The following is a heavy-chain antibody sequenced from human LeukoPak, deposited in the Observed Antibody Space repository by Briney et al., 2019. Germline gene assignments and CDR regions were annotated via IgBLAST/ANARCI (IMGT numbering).Heavy chain of an antibody. J-gene: IGHJ4*02. V-gene: IGHV1-18*01. D-gene: IGHD4-17*01. CDR2: ISAYNGNT. Sequence: VASVKVSCKASGYTFTSYGISWVRQAPGQGLEWMGWISAYNGNTNYAQKLQGRVTMTTDTSTSTAYMELRSLRSDDTAVYYCATMGEDDYGDYGIPWGQGTLVTVSS. CDR3: ATMGEDDYGDYGIP. CDR1: GYTFTSYG.